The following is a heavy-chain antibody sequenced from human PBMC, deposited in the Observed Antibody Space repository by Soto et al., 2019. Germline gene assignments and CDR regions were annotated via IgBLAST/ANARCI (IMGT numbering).Heavy chain of an antibody. Sequence: QVQLLQSGPEGKKPGASVKVSCTASGYSVLSYGFSWVRQAPGQGLEWMGYINTETGNTFYAQRLQGRVTMTTNISTNTAYMELRRLTSDDTAVYFCVRDRPNSNLDCWGQGTLITISS. V-gene: IGHV1-18*01. J-gene: IGHJ4*02. CDR1: GYSVLSYG. D-gene: IGHD2-8*01. CDR2: INTETGNT. CDR3: VRDRPNSNLDC.